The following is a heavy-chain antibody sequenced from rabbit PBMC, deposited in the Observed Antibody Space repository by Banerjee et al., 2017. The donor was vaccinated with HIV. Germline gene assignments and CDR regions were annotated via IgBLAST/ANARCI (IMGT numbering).Heavy chain of an antibody. J-gene: IGHJ6*01. D-gene: IGHD7-1*01. CDR3: AREQYAGYAGYGL. V-gene: IGHV1S45*01. CDR1: GFDFSSYG. Sequence: QEQLVESGGCLVKPGGSLTLTCKASGFDFSSYGFSWVRQAPGKGLEWIACIYAGSSGSTYYASWAKGRFTISKTSSTTVTLQMTSLTAADTATYFCAREQYAGYAGYGLWGPGTLVTVS. CDR2: IYAGSSGST.